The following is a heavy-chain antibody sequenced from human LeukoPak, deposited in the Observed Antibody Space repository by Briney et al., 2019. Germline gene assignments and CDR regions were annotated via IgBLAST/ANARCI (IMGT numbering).Heavy chain of an antibody. D-gene: IGHD6-19*01. J-gene: IGHJ3*02. Sequence: GGSLRLSCAASGFTFSSYSMNWVRQAPGKGLEWVSYITSSGSVIYHADSVKGRFTISRDNAKNSLYLQMNSLRAEDTAVYYCARSRLAVAGTGAFDIWGQGTMVTVSS. CDR1: GFTFSSYS. CDR2: ITSSGSVI. V-gene: IGHV3-48*01. CDR3: ARSRLAVAGTGAFDI.